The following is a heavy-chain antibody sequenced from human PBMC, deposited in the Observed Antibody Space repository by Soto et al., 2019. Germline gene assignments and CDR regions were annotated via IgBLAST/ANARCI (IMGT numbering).Heavy chain of an antibody. CDR3: ARSLHDYGDFVSPHVDC. CDR2: INPSGGST. D-gene: IGHD4-17*01. CDR1: GYSFTSHY. J-gene: IGHJ4*02. V-gene: IGHV1-46*01. Sequence: QVQLVQSGAEVKKPGASVKVSCKASGYSFTSHYLHWVRQAPGQGLEWMGIINPSGGSTIYPHTFPNRATMTRDKSTSTGYMERRSLRYGDTAVYYCARSLHDYGDFVSPHVDCWGQGTLVTVSS.